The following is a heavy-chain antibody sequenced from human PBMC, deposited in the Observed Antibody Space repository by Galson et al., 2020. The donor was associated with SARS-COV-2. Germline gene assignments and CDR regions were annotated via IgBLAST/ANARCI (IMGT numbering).Heavy chain of an antibody. J-gene: IGHJ4*02. CDR1: GFTVSSHY. CDR3: ARARFFGVVTTYFNY. V-gene: IGHV3-53*01. D-gene: IGHD3-3*01. CDR2: IYSGGST. Sequence: GGSLRLSCAASGFTVSSHYMSWVRQAPGKGLEWVSVIYSGGSTYYADYAKGRFTISRDNSKNTLYLQLNSLRAEDTAVYYCARARFFGVVTTYFNYWGQGTLVTVSS.